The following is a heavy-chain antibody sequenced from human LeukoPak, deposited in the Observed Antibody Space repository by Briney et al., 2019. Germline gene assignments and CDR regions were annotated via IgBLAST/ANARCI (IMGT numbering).Heavy chain of an antibody. J-gene: IGHJ6*02. CDR2: ISYDGSNK. CDR3: AKTKTGIGAAAGYYYYDMDV. Sequence: PGGSLRLSCAASGFTFSSYGMHWVRQAPGQGLEWVAVISYDGSNKYYADSVKGRFTISRDNSKNTLYLQMNSLRAEDTAVYYCAKTKTGIGAAAGYYYYDMDVWGQGTTVTVSS. CDR1: GFTFSSYG. D-gene: IGHD6-13*01. V-gene: IGHV3-30*18.